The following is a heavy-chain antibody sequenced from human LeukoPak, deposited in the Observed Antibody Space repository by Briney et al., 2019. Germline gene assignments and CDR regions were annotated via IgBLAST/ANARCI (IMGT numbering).Heavy chain of an antibody. CDR1: GGSISSYY. CDR3: ARQGDFYPLRLDYYYFMYV. V-gene: IGHV4-59*08. CDR2: ISYSGST. Sequence: SETLSLTCTVSGGSISSYYWSWIRQPPGKGLEWIGDISYSGSTNYNPSLKSRVTISVDTSKNQFSLKLSSVTAADTAVYYCARQGDFYPLRLDYYYFMYVWGKGTTVTVSS. D-gene: IGHD5-12*01. J-gene: IGHJ6*03.